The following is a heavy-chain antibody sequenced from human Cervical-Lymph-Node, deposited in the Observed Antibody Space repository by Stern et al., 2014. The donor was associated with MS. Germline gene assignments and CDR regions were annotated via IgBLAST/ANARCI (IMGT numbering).Heavy chain of an antibody. V-gene: IGHV4-59*02. CDR2: VSNSVST. CDR3: ARMTRISLGGVIATPFDN. CDR1: GGSVSSSY. J-gene: IGHJ4*02. D-gene: IGHD3-16*02. Sequence: QVQLQESGPGLVKPSGTLSLTCTVSGGSVSSSYWSWIRQSPGKGLEWICFVSNSVSTNYSPSLKTRVTISVYTSKRQVSLKVRSATAADTAVYYCARMTRISLGGVIATPFDNWGQGTLVTVSS.